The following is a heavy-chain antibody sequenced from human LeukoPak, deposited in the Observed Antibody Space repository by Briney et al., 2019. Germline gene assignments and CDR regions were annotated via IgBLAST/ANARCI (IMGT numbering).Heavy chain of an antibody. CDR3: ARDQCPYYYDSSGYYSY. Sequence: ASVRASCKASGGTFSSYAISWVRQAPGQGLEWMGGIIPIFGTANYAQKFQGRVTITTDESTSTAYMELSSLRSEDTAVYYCARDQCPYYYDSSGYYSYWGQGTLVTVSS. CDR2: IIPIFGTA. CDR1: GGTFSSYA. J-gene: IGHJ4*02. V-gene: IGHV1-69*05. D-gene: IGHD3-22*01.